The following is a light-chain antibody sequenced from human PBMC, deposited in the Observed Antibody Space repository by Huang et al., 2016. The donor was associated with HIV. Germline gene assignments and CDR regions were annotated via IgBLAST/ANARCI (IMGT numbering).Light chain of an antibody. CDR2: WAS. CDR3: HQYYNTPYT. J-gene: IGKJ2*01. CDR1: QSVLDNSNNKNC. V-gene: IGKV4-1*01. Sequence: DIVMTQSPDSLAVSLGERATINCTSSQSVLDNSNNKNCLAWFQQKPGQPPKLLIYWASSRECGVPDRFSGSGSGTDFTLTISSLQAEDVAVYYCHQYYNTPYTFGQGTKLEIK.